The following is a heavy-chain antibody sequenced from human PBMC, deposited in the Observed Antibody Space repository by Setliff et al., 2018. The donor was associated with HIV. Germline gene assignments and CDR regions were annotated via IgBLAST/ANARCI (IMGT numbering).Heavy chain of an antibody. CDR2: INHSGTT. J-gene: IGHJ4*02. D-gene: IGHD3-10*01. CDR1: GPSFSGYY. V-gene: IGHV4-34*01. Sequence: PSETLSLTCAVYGPSFSGYYWNWIRQFSGKSLEWIGEINHSGTTNYSPSFKSRLNISVDVSKNQFSLRLASLSAADTAAYFCAAKPMIRGRPFAFWGQATLVTVSS. CDR3: AAKPMIRGRPFAF.